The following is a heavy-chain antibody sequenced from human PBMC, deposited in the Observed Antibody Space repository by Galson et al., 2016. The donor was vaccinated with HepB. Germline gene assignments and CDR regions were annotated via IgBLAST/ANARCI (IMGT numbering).Heavy chain of an antibody. CDR3: ARGPDYGDWVDFLDC. D-gene: IGHD4-17*01. Sequence: SPRLSCAASGFTFSSYWMHWVRQAPGKGLVWVSRINSDGSSTSYADSVKGRFTISRDNAKNTLYLQMNSLRAEDTAAYYCARGPDYGDWVDFLDCWGQGTLVTVSS. CDR2: INSDGSST. J-gene: IGHJ4*02. CDR1: GFTFSSYW. V-gene: IGHV3-74*01.